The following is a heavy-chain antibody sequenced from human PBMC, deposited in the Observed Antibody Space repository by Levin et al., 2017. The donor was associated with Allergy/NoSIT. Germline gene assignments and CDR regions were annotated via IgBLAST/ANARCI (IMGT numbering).Heavy chain of an antibody. V-gene: IGHV3-64*01. CDR1: GFRFPPYT. CDR2: INSNGLGT. CDR3: ARPGAYDDFHFDL. Sequence: PGGSLRLSCATSGFRFPPYTMHWVRQAPGKGLEYVSSINSNGLGTYYATSVKGRFTISRDNSKNTLFLQMGSLRPDDMGVYYCARPGAYDDFHFDLWGQGTLVAVSS. J-gene: IGHJ4*02. D-gene: IGHD4-17*01.